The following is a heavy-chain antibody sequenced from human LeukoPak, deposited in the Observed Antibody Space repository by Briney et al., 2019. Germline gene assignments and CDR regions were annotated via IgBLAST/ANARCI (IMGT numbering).Heavy chain of an antibody. CDR2: IRYDGSNK. Sequence: TGGSLRLSCAASGFTFSSYGMHWVRQAPGKGLEWVAFIRYDGSNKYYADSVKGRFTISRDNSKNTLYLQMNSLRAEDTAVYYCARPYGPGSYSSWFDPWGQGTLVTVSS. CDR1: GFTFSSYG. J-gene: IGHJ5*02. V-gene: IGHV3-30*02. CDR3: ARPYGPGSYSSWFDP. D-gene: IGHD3-10*01.